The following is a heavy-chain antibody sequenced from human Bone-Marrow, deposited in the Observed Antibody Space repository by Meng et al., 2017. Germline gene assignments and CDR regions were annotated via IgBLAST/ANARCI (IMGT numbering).Heavy chain of an antibody. J-gene: IGHJ3*02. D-gene: IGHD3-22*01. V-gene: IGHV5-51*01. CDR1: GYRFTIYW. Sequence: GGSLRLSCKGSGYRFTIYWIGWVRQMPGKGLEWMGVIYPGDSDTRYSTSFQGQVTISADKSISTSYLQWSTLKASDTAMDYCAREYYYDRGGYYIDAYDIWGQGTMVTVSS. CDR3: AREYYYDRGGYYIDAYDI. CDR2: IYPGDSDT.